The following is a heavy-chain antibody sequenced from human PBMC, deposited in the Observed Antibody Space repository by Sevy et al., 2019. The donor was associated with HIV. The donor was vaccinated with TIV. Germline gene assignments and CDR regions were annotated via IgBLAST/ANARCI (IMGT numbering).Heavy chain of an antibody. CDR3: AKSGRGDYYGSGYSYYYYYGMDV. J-gene: IGHJ6*02. Sequence: GGSLRLSCAASGFTFSSYGMHWVRQAPGKGLEWVAFIRYDGSNKYYADSVKGRFTISRDNSKNTLYLQMNILRAEDTAVYYCAKSGRGDYYGSGYSYYYYYGMDVWGQGTTVTVSS. CDR1: GFTFSSYG. V-gene: IGHV3-30*02. D-gene: IGHD3-10*01. CDR2: IRYDGSNK.